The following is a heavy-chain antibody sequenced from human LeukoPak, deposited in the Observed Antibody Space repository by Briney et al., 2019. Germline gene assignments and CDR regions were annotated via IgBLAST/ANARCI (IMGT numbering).Heavy chain of an antibody. CDR1: GSTFTSYY. CDR3: ARGGWGITVTSFWPKNYYFDY. CDR2: INPSGGST. D-gene: IGHD4-17*01. V-gene: IGHV1-46*01. Sequence: ASVKVSCKASGSTFTSYYMHWVRQAPGQGLEWMGIINPSGGSTSYAQKFQGRVTMTRDTSTSTVYMELSSLRSEDTAVYYCARGGWGITVTSFWPKNYYFDYWGQGTLVTVSS. J-gene: IGHJ4*02.